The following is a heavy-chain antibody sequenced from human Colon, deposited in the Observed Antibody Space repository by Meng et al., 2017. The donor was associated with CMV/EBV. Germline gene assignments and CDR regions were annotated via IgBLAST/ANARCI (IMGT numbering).Heavy chain of an antibody. V-gene: IGHV3-21*04. CDR1: GFTFRAYT. D-gene: IGHD2-15*01. J-gene: IGHJ4*02. Sequence: GGSLRLSCVASGFTFRAYTMNWVRQAPGKGLEWVSSISRSSTSIYYADSMKGRFTISRDDAKNSVSLQMNSLRAEDTATYYCARVLGGYCSGGSCLVLDYWGQGTLVTSPQ. CDR3: ARVLGGYCSGGSCLVLDY. CDR2: ISRSSTSI.